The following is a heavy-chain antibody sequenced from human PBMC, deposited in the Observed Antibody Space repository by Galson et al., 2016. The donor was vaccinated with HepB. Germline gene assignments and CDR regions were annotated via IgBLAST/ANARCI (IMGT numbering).Heavy chain of an antibody. Sequence: ETLSLTCTVSGGSISSSDNYWGWIRQPPGKGLEWIGSIYYSGSTYYNPSLRSRITISVDTSKNQFSLNLTSVTAADTAVYYCAGGGYSSSWYLFDAFDIWGQGTMVTVSS. J-gene: IGHJ3*02. CDR2: IYYSGST. V-gene: IGHV4-39*01. CDR1: GGSISSSDNY. D-gene: IGHD6-13*01. CDR3: AGGGYSSSWYLFDAFDI.